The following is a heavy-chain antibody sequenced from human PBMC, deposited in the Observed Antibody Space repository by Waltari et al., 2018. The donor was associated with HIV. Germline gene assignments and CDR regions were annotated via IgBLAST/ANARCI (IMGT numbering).Heavy chain of an antibody. J-gene: IGHJ4*02. CDR2: IDSNATT. CDR1: GFAVINNY. CDR3: ATVLVRTSWVITTAPFDY. Sequence: EVQLMESGGGLIQPGGSIRLACAASGFAVINNYMSWVRQAPGKGLDGVSFIDSNATTNYADSVKGRFTISRDNSKNTLYLQMNSLRADDTAVYFCATVLVRTSWVITTAPFDYWGQGTLVTVSS. D-gene: IGHD3-22*01. V-gene: IGHV3-53*01.